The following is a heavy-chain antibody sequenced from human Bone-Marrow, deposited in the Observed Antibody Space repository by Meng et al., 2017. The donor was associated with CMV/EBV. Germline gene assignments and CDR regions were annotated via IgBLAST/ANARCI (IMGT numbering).Heavy chain of an antibody. CDR2: ISSSSSTI. CDR3: ARAPEYQLPKGYYYYGMDV. J-gene: IGHJ6*02. V-gene: IGHV3-48*04. D-gene: IGHD2-2*01. Sequence: GESLKISCAASGFTFSSYSMNWVRQAPGKGLEWVSYISSSSSTIYYADSVKGRFTISRGNAKNSLYLQMNSLRAEDTAVYYCARAPEYQLPKGYYYYGMDVWGQGTTVTVSS. CDR1: GFTFSSYS.